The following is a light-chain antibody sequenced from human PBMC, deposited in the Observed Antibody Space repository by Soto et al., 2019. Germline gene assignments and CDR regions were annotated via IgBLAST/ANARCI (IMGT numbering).Light chain of an antibody. V-gene: IGKV3-20*01. CDR1: PSVSSSY. CDR2: GAS. Sequence: EIVFTQSPGTLSFSPGEKATLSCRASPSVSSSYLAWYQQKPGQAPRLLIYGASSRATGIPDRFSGSGSGTDFTLTISRLEPEDFAVYYCQQYGSSPWTFGQGTKVDIK. CDR3: QQYGSSPWT. J-gene: IGKJ1*01.